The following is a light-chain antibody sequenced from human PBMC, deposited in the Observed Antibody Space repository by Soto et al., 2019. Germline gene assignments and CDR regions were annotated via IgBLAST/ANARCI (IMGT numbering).Light chain of an antibody. CDR1: QSISSW. Sequence: DIHVTLSPSTLSASVGDRVTITCRASQSISSWLAWYQQKPGKAPKLLIYDASSLQSGVPSRFSGSGSGTDFTLTISSLQPEDFATYYCQQSYSTPPTFGQGTKVEI. J-gene: IGKJ1*01. CDR2: DAS. CDR3: QQSYSTPPT. V-gene: IGKV1-39*01.